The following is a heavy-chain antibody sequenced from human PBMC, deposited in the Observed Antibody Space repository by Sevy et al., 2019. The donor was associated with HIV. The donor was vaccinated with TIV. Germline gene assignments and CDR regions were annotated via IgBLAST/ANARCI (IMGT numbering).Heavy chain of an antibody. CDR1: GFTFSSFG. V-gene: IGHV3-33*01. CDR3: PRDLEFYDSGDYGPAFMPDF. J-gene: IGHJ4*01. Sequence: GGSLRLSCAASGFTFSSFGMHWVRQAPGKGLEWVAVIWFDGSNTYYADSVKGRFTISRDIDKNTLHLQMNSLRAEDTAVYYCPRDLEFYDSGDYGPAFMPDFWGHGTLVTVSS. D-gene: IGHD4-17*01. CDR2: IWFDGSNT.